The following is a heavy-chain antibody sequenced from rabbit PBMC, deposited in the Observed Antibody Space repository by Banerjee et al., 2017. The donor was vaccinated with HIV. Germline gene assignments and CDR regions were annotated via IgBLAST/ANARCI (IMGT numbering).Heavy chain of an antibody. CDR2: IDPVFGST. Sequence: QLEESAGDLVQPGGSLKLSCKASGFDFSSYYMSWVRQAPGKGLEWIGYIDPVFGSTYYASWVNGRFTISSHNAQNTLYLQLNSLTAADTATYFCARSNTYYGMDLWGQGTLVTVS. CDR3: ARSNTYYGMDL. V-gene: IGHV1S7*01. CDR1: GFDFSSYY. J-gene: IGHJ6*01.